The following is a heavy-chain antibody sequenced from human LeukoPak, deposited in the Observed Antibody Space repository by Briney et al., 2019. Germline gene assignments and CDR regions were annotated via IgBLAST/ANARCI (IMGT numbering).Heavy chain of an antibody. CDR3: ARGGGNSLGLVN. D-gene: IGHD4-23*01. Sequence: GASVKVSCKASGYTFTSYDINWVRQATGQGLEWMGWMHPNSGNTGYAQKFQGRVSIARNTSISTAYMELRSLRSEDTAVYYCARGGGNSLGLVNWGQGTLVTVSS. CDR2: MHPNSGNT. J-gene: IGHJ4*02. V-gene: IGHV1-8*03. CDR1: GYTFTSYD.